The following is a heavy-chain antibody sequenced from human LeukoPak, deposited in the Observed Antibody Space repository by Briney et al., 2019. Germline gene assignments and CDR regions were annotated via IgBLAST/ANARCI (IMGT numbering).Heavy chain of an antibody. Sequence: PGGTLRLSCAASGITFSSYGMNWARQAPGKGLEWVSSISSTGGTTYYADSVEGRFPIPRDNSKDTLYLRMSSLRAEDTAIYYCAKNGDRGAFCTGGTCYPYFYYYMDVWGKGTTVTI. CDR3: AKNGDRGAFCTGGTCYPYFYYYMDV. V-gene: IGHV3-23*01. J-gene: IGHJ6*03. CDR1: GITFSSYG. D-gene: IGHD2-15*01. CDR2: ISSTGGTT.